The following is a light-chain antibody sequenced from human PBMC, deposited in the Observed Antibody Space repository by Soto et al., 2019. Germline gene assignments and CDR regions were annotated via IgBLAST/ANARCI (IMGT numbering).Light chain of an antibody. V-gene: IGKV1-39*01. Sequence: DTQMTQSPSSLSASIRDRVTITCRASQNIFDFLNWYQQKPGKAPKLLIYAASSLQRVVPSRFSGGGSAKDLTLPSISLQPEDSATYYCQQPYKIPQTVGQGTRVEIK. J-gene: IGKJ1*01. CDR3: QQPYKIPQT. CDR1: QNIFDF. CDR2: AAS.